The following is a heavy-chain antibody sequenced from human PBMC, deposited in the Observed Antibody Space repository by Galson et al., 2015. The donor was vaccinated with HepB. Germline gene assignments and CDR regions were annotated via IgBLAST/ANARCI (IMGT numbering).Heavy chain of an antibody. D-gene: IGHD6-13*01. V-gene: IGHV3-23*01. Sequence: SLRLSCAASGFTFSSYAMSWVRQAPGKGLEWVSAISGSGGSTYYADSVKGRFTISRDNSKNTLYLQMNSLRAEDTAVYYCAKGDRWYSSSLDAFDIWGQGTMVTVSS. J-gene: IGHJ3*02. CDR3: AKGDRWYSSSLDAFDI. CDR1: GFTFSSYA. CDR2: ISGSGGST.